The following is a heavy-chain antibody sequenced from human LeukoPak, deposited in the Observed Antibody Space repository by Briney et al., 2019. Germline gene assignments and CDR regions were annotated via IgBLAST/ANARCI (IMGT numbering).Heavy chain of an antibody. Sequence: GRSLRLSCAASGFNFSSSGMHWVRQAQGKGLEGVPPVNIIGINNYYADSVKGQFTISRDNSKNTLYLQMNSLRAEDTAVYYCARDSPTPPGNIVVVPAALDYWGQGTLVTVSS. CDR2: NIIGINN. J-gene: IGHJ4*02. V-gene: IGHV3-30*03. CDR3: ARDSPTPPGNIVVVPAALDY. D-gene: IGHD2-2*01. CDR1: GFNFSSSG.